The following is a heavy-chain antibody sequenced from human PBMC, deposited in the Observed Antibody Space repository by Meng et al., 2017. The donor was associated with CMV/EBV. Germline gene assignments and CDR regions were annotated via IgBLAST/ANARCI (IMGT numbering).Heavy chain of an antibody. CDR3: ARAQYSSSCDY. CDR1: GGSISSGDYY. Sequence: QLPLRESGPGLVKPSPTLYLTCTVSGGSISSGDYYWSWIRQPPGKGLEWIGYIYYSGSTYYNPSLKSRVTISVDTSKNQFSLKLSSVTAADTAVYYCARAQYSSSCDYWGQGTLVTVSS. D-gene: IGHD6-13*01. V-gene: IGHV4-30-4*08. CDR2: IYYSGST. J-gene: IGHJ4*02.